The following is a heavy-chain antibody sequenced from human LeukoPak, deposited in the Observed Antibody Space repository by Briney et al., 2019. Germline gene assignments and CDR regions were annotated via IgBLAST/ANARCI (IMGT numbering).Heavy chain of an antibody. J-gene: IGHJ6*02. Sequence: GASVKVSCKASGYTFTGYYMHWVRQAPGQGLEWMGWINPNSGGTNYAQKFQGRVTMTRDTSISTAYMELSRLRSDDTAVYYCATDQAPLAGYGMDVWGQGTTVTVSS. CDR1: GYTFTGYY. CDR2: INPNSGGT. CDR3: ATDQAPLAGYGMDV. V-gene: IGHV1-2*02. D-gene: IGHD6-19*01.